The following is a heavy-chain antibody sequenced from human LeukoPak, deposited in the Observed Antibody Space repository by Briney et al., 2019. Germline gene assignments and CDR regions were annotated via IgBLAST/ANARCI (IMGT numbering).Heavy chain of an antibody. V-gene: IGHV4-38-2*01. Sequence: PSETLSLTCAVSGYFIGSGQYWGWIRQPPGKGLEWIGNIYHSGASYYNPSLKSRMHLSIDTSKNQFSLNLTSVTATDTAVYYYVGAHGSGIIRDYWGQGLLVTVSS. D-gene: IGHD3-10*01. CDR1: GYFIGSGQY. J-gene: IGHJ4*02. CDR3: VGAHGSGIIRDY. CDR2: IYHSGAS.